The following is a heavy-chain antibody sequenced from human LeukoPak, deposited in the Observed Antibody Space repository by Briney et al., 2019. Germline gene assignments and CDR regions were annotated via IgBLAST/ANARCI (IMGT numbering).Heavy chain of an antibody. D-gene: IGHD6-19*01. V-gene: IGHV3-21*01. CDR3: ARGLVVTGTLDS. CDR1: GFTFTRFT. J-gene: IGHJ4*02. Sequence: GGSLRLSCAASGFTFTRFTMNWVRQAPGKGLEWVASISGTGSYIYYADSMKGRFTISRDNGKKSLYLQMNSLTADDTAVYYCARGLVVTGTLDSWGQGTLVTVSS. CDR2: ISGTGSYI.